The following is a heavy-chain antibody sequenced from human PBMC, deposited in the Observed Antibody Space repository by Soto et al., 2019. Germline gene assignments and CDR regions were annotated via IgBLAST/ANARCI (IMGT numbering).Heavy chain of an antibody. J-gene: IGHJ6*02. CDR2: IYYSGST. CDR1: GGSIGSYY. CDR3: ARDRVDTIFGVVRHASASYYYGMDV. V-gene: IGHV4-59*01. D-gene: IGHD3-3*01. Sequence: SETLSLTCTVSGGSIGSYYWSWIRQPPGKGLEWIGYIYYSGSTNYNPSLKSRVTISVDTSKNQFSLKLSSVTAADTAVYYCARDRVDTIFGVVRHASASYYYGMDVWGQGTTVTVSS.